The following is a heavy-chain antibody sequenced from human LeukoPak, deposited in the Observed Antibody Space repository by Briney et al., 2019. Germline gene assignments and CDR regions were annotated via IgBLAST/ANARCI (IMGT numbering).Heavy chain of an antibody. V-gene: IGHV3-30-3*01. J-gene: IGHJ4*02. D-gene: IGHD3-10*01. CDR2: ISYDGSNK. CDR3: AKDIGDQQSYYYGSGSQTLDY. Sequence: DPGRSLRLSCAASGFTFSSYAMHWVRQAPGKGLEWVAVISYDGSNKYYADSVKGRFTISRDNSKNTLYLQMNSLRAEDTAVYYCAKDIGDQQSYYYGSGSQTLDYWGQGTLVTVSS. CDR1: GFTFSSYA.